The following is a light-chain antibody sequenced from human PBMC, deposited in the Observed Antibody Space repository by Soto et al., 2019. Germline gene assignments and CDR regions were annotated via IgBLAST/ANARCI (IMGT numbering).Light chain of an antibody. Sequence: QSALTQPASVSGSPGQSITISCTGTHNDVGGYNYVSWYQHHPGQAPKLMIYEVTNRPSGVSDRFSGSKSGNTASLTISGLQAEDEADYYCSSYTISVTLHVVFGGGTKVTVL. V-gene: IGLV2-14*01. CDR2: EVT. J-gene: IGLJ2*01. CDR3: SSYTISVTLHVV. CDR1: HNDVGGYNY.